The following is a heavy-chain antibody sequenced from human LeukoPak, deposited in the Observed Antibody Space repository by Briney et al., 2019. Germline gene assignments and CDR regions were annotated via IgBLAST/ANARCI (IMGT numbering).Heavy chain of an antibody. V-gene: IGHV1-18*01. Sequence: GASVKVSCKASGYTSTSYGISWVRQAPGQGLEWMGWISAYNGNTNYAQKLQGRVTMTTDTSTSTAYMELRSLRSDDTAVYYCARIGEITVTTLRSAFDIWGQGTMVTVSS. J-gene: IGHJ3*02. CDR1: GYTSTSYG. D-gene: IGHD4-17*01. CDR3: ARIGEITVTTLRSAFDI. CDR2: ISAYNGNT.